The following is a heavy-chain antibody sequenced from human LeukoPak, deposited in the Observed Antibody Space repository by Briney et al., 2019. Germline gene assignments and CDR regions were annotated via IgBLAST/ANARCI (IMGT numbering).Heavy chain of an antibody. CDR3: ASSTDYVWFDP. V-gene: IGHV6-1*01. Sequence: SQTLSLTCAVSGDSVSSNSAAWNWIRHSPSRGLEWLGRTYYRSMWYTHYAVSVKSRITINPDTSKNQFSLQLNSVTPEDTAVYYCASSTDYVWFDPWGQGTLVIVSS. CDR1: GDSVSSNSAA. CDR2: TYYRSMWYT. J-gene: IGHJ5*02. D-gene: IGHD3-10*02.